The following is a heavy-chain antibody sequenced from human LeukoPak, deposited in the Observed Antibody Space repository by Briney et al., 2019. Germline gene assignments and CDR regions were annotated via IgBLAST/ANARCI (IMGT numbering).Heavy chain of an antibody. CDR3: ARERGGSFSDY. D-gene: IGHD1-26*01. V-gene: IGHV3-48*01. CDR2: ITGDSGTI. Sequence: GSLRLSCAASGFTFSSYWMSWVRQAPGKGLEWVSYITGDSGTIYYADSVKGRFTISRDNAKNSLYLQMNSLRAEDTAVYYCARERGGSFSDYWGQGTLVTVSS. J-gene: IGHJ4*02. CDR1: GFTFSSYW.